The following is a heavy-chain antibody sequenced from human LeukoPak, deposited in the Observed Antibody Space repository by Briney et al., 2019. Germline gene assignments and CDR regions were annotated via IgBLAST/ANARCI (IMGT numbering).Heavy chain of an antibody. V-gene: IGHV4-39*01. CDR1: GGSTSSSSYY. CDR2: INYSGNT. J-gene: IGHJ4*02. Sequence: PSETLSLTCTVSGGSTSSSSYYWGWIRQPPGKGLEWIGSINYSGNTYYNPSLKSRVTISVDTSKSQFSLKLSSVTAADTAVYYCARVDIVVVPSTNFDNWGQGTLVAVSS. D-gene: IGHD2-2*01. CDR3: ARVDIVVVPSTNFDN.